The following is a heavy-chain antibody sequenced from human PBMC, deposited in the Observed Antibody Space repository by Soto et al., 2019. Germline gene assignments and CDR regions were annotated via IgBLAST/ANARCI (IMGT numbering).Heavy chain of an antibody. Sequence: SETLSLTCTVSGGSISSGDYYWSWIRQPPGKGLEWIGYIYYSGSTYYNPSLKSRVTISVDTSKNQFSLKLSSVTAADTAVYYCARVPDCIAARPCYYYGMDVWGQGTTVTVSS. CDR1: GGSISSGDYY. D-gene: IGHD6-6*01. V-gene: IGHV4-30-4*01. J-gene: IGHJ6*02. CDR3: ARVPDCIAARPCYYYGMDV. CDR2: IYYSGST.